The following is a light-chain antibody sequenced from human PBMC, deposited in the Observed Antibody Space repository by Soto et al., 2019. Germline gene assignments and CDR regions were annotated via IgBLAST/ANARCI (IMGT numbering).Light chain of an antibody. CDR1: QSVSSSY. CDR3: QQYNNWPVT. J-gene: IGKJ4*01. CDR2: GAS. V-gene: IGKV3-15*01. Sequence: EIVLTQSPGTLSLSPGERATLSCRASQSVSSSYLAWYQQKPGQPPRLLIYGASTRAAGVPARFSGSGSGTEFTLTISSLQSEDSAVYYCQQYNNWPVTFGGGTKVDIK.